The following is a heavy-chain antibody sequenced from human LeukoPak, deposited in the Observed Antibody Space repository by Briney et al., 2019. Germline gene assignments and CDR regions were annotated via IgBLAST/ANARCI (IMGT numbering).Heavy chain of an antibody. CDR1: GYTFTSYA. J-gene: IGHJ6*03. Sequence: ASVKVSCKASGYTFTSYAMNWVRQAPGQGLEWMGWINPNSGGTNYAQKFQGRVTMDRDMSISTAYMELSRLRSDDTAVYYCARGDYYDSSGLYYYYYTDVWGKGTTVTVSS. V-gene: IGHV1-2*02. CDR3: ARGDYYDSSGLYYYYYTDV. D-gene: IGHD3-22*01. CDR2: INPNSGGT.